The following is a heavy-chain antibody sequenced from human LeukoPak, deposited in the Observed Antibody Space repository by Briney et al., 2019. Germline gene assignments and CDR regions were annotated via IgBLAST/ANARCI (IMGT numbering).Heavy chain of an antibody. J-gene: IGHJ4*02. Sequence: GRSLRLSCAASGLTFSSYWMHWVRQAPGKGLVWVSRINSDGSSTSYADSVKGRFTISRDNAKNTLYLQMNSLRAEDTAVYYCAREAGGSSWYNFDYWGQGTLVTVSS. CDR3: AREAGGSSWYNFDY. CDR2: INSDGSST. CDR1: GLTFSSYW. D-gene: IGHD6-13*01. V-gene: IGHV3-74*01.